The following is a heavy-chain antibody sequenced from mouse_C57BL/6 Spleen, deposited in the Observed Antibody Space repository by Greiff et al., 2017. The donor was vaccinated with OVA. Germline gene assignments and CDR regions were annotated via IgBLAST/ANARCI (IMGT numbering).Heavy chain of an antibody. CDR3: ARNLGYSAMDY. D-gene: IGHD2-12*01. Sequence: QVQLQQPGAELVRPGTSVKLSCKASGYTFTSYWMHWVKQRPGQGLEWIGVIDPSDSYTNYNQKFKGKATLTVDTSSSTAYMQLSSLTSEDSAVYYCARNLGYSAMDYWGQGTSVTVSS. V-gene: IGHV1-59*01. CDR2: IDPSDSYT. CDR1: GYTFTSYW. J-gene: IGHJ4*01.